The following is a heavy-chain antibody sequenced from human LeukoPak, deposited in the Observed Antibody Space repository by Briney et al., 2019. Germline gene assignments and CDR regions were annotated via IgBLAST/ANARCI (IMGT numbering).Heavy chain of an antibody. Sequence: SETLSLTCTVSGGSISSYYWSWIRQPPEKGLEWIGYIYYSGSTNYNPSLKSRVTISVDTSKNQFSLKLSSVTAADTAVYYCARERVDKPYGSGPIWGGFDYWGQGTLVTVSS. CDR3: ARERVDKPYGSGPIWGGFDY. CDR2: IYYSGST. CDR1: GGSISSYY. V-gene: IGHV4-59*01. D-gene: IGHD3-10*01. J-gene: IGHJ4*02.